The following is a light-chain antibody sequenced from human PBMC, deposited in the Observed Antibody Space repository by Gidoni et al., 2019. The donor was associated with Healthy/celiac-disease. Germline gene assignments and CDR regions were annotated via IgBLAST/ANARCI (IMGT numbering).Light chain of an antibody. CDR2: KAS. CDR1: QSSSSW. CDR3: QQYNSYLYT. V-gene: IGKV1-5*03. J-gene: IGKJ2*01. Sequence: DIQMTQSPSTLSASVGDRVTITCRASQSSSSWLAWYQQKPGKAPKLLIYKASSLESGVPSRLSGSGSGTEFTLTISSLQPDDFATYYCQQYNSYLYTFGQGTKLEIK.